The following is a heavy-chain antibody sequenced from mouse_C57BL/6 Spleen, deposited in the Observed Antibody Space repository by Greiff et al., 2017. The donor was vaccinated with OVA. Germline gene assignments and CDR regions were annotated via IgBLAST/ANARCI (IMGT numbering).Heavy chain of an antibody. J-gene: IGHJ3*01. D-gene: IGHD4-1*02. Sequence: EVQLVESGGGLVKPGGSLKLSCAASGFTFSSYAMSWVRPTPEKRLEWVATISDGGSYTYYPDNVKGRFTISRDNAKNNLYLQMSHLKSEDTAMYYCARDLQLGTAYWGQGTLVTVSA. V-gene: IGHV5-4*01. CDR2: ISDGGSYT. CDR3: ARDLQLGTAY. CDR1: GFTFSSYA.